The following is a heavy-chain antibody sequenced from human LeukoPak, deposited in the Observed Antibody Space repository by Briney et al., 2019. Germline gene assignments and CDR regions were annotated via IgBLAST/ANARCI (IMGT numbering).Heavy chain of an antibody. J-gene: IGHJ4*02. CDR3: ARDLRFSGSSFDY. CDR2: INHSGST. CDR1: GGSFSGYY. D-gene: IGHD1-26*01. Sequence: SETLSLTCAVYGGSFSGYYWSWIRQPPGKGLEWIGEINHSGSTNYNPSLKSRVTISVDTSKNQFSLKLSSVTAADTAVYYCARDLRFSGSSFDYWGQGTLVTVSS. V-gene: IGHV4-34*01.